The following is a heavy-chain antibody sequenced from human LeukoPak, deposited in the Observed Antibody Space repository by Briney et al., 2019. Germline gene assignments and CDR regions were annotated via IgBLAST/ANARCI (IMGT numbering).Heavy chain of an antibody. CDR2: IYPSDSDI. CDR3: ARVFYTNKPGGFDY. V-gene: IGHV5-51*01. CDR1: GYDFIAYW. J-gene: IGHJ4*02. Sequence: GESLQISCKGSGYDFIAYWIGWVRQMPGQGLGWMGIIYPSDSDITYSPSFQGQVTISADRSTNTAYLQWSSLKASDTGVYYCARVFYTNKPGGFDYWGRGTLVTVSS. D-gene: IGHD2-8*01.